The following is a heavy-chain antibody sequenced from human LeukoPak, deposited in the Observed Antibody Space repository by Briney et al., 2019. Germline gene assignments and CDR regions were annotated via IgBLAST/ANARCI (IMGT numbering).Heavy chain of an antibody. CDR3: AKELNYYDTSGSY. J-gene: IGHJ4*02. CDR1: GFTFSSHW. Sequence: PGGSLRLSCAASGFTFSSHWMHWVRQAPGKGLEWVSAISGSGGSTYYADSVKGRFTISRDNSKNTLYLQMNSLRAEDTAVYYCAKELNYYDTSGSYWGQGTLVTVSS. V-gene: IGHV3-23*01. D-gene: IGHD3-22*01. CDR2: ISGSGGST.